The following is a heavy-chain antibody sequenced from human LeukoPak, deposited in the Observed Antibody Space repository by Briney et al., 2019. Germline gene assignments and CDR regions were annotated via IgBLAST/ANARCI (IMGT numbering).Heavy chain of an antibody. CDR2: ISAYNGNT. D-gene: IGHD3-9*01. J-gene: IGHJ3*02. Sequence: GASVKVSCKASGYTFTSYGISGVRQAPGQGLEWMGWISAYNGNTNYAQRLQGRVTMTTDTSTSTAYMELRSLRSDDTAVYYCARGGPFDILTGRNPTYYYDPMAFDIWGQGTMVTVSS. V-gene: IGHV1-18*01. CDR1: GYTFTSYG. CDR3: ARGGPFDILTGRNPTYYYDPMAFDI.